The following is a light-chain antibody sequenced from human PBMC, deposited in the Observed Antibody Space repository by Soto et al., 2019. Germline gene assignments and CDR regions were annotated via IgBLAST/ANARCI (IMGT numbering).Light chain of an antibody. J-gene: IGKJ4*01. Sequence: EIVMTQSPATLSVSPGERATLSCRASQGISSNLAWYQQIPGQAPRLLIYGASTRATGIPARFSGSGSGTEFTLTISSLQSEDFAVYYCQQYNNWPPLTFGGGTKVEIK. CDR2: GAS. CDR3: QQYNNWPPLT. V-gene: IGKV3-15*01. CDR1: QGISSN.